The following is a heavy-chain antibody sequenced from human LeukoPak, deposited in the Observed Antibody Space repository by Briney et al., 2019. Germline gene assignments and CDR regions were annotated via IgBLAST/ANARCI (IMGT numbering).Heavy chain of an antibody. V-gene: IGHV3-30*03. D-gene: IGHD3-22*01. J-gene: IGHJ4*02. Sequence: PGGSLRLSCAASGFTFSSYGMHWVRQAPGKGLEWVAVISYDGITKYYADSVKGLFTISRGNSKNTLYLQMNSLRAEDTAVYYCARGANYYNSNGYYPEDYWGQGTLVTVSS. CDR3: ARGANYYNSNGYYPEDY. CDR2: ISYDGITK. CDR1: GFTFSSYG.